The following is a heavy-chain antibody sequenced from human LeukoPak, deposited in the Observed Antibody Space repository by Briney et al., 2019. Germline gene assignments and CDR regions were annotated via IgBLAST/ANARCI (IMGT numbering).Heavy chain of an antibody. D-gene: IGHD6-13*01. Sequence: ASVKVSCKASGYTFTSYGISWVRQAPGQGLEWMGWISAYNGNTNYAQKLQGRVTMTTDTSTSTAYMELSRLRSDDTAVYYCACIAAAGTVDYWGQGTLVTVSS. V-gene: IGHV1-18*01. J-gene: IGHJ4*02. CDR3: ACIAAAGTVDY. CDR1: GYTFTSYG. CDR2: ISAYNGNT.